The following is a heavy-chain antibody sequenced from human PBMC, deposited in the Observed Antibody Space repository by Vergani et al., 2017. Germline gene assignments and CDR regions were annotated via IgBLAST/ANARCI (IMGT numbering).Heavy chain of an antibody. Sequence: EVQLLESGGGLVQPGGSLRLSCAASGFTFSSYAMSWVRQAPGKGLEWVSSVSGSSATPYYADSVKGRFTISRDNSKNTLYLQMNSLRAEDTAVYYCAKDWSGSPAWGGFDYWGQGTLVTVSS. J-gene: IGHJ4*02. CDR1: GFTFSSYA. CDR2: VSGSSATP. CDR3: AKDWSGSPAWGGFDY. D-gene: IGHD1-26*01. V-gene: IGHV3-23*01.